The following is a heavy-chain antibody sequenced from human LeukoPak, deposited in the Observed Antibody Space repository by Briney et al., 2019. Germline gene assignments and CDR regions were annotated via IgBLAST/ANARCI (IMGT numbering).Heavy chain of an antibody. J-gene: IGHJ4*02. CDR3: ARDRQVPPTYYYDSSGYRLDY. Sequence: ASVKVSCKASGGTFSSYAISWVRQAPGQGLEWVGGIIPIFGTANYAQKFQGRVTITADESTSTAYMELSSLRSEDTAVYYCARDRQVPPTYYYDSSGYRLDYWGQGTLVTVSS. D-gene: IGHD3-22*01. V-gene: IGHV1-69*01. CDR1: GGTFSSYA. CDR2: IIPIFGTA.